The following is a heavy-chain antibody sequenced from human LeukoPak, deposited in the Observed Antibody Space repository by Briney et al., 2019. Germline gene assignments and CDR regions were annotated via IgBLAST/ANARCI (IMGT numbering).Heavy chain of an antibody. V-gene: IGHV3-66*02. CDR2: IYSGGST. D-gene: IGHD2-15*01. CDR1: GFTVSSNY. J-gene: IGHJ6*03. Sequence: GGSLRLSCAASGFTVSSNYMSWVRQAPGRGLEWVSVIYSGGSTYYADSVKGRFTISRDNSKNTLYLQMNSLRAEDTAVYYCASPRVVVGYYMDVWGKATTVSVSS. CDR3: ASPRVVVGYYMDV.